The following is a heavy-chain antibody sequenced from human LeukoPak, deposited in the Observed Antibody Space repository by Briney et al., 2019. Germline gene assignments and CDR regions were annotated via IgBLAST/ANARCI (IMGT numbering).Heavy chain of an antibody. CDR3: VYVRGYFYYFDY. D-gene: IGHD3-10*02. CDR2: INPNSGRT. Sequence: ASVKVSCKASGYTFTGYYMHWVRQAPGQGLEWMGWINPNSGRTNYAQKFQGRVTMTRDTSISTAYMELSRLRSDDTAVYYCVYVRGYFYYFDYWGQGTLVTVSS. V-gene: IGHV1-2*02. CDR1: GYTFTGYY. J-gene: IGHJ4*02.